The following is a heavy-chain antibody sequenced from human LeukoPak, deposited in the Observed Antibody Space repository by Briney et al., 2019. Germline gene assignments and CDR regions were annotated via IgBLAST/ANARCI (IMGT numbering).Heavy chain of an antibody. V-gene: IGHV3-21*01. CDR2: ISSSSSYI. CDR3: ARVAEKYSYGYPDAFDI. CDR1: GFTFSSYS. D-gene: IGHD5-18*01. Sequence: GGSLRLSCAASGFTFSSYSMIWVRQAPGKGLEWVSSISSSSSYIYYADSVKGRFTISRDNAKNSLYLQMNSLRAEDTAVYYCARVAEKYSYGYPDAFDIWGQGTMVTVSS. J-gene: IGHJ3*02.